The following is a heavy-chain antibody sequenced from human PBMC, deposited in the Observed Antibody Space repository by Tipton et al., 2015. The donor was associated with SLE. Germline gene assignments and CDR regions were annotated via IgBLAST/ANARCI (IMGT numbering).Heavy chain of an antibody. Sequence: GLVKPSETLSLTCTVSGGSISSSSYYWGWIRQPPGKGLEWIGSIYYSGNTYYNPSLKSRVTISVDTSKNQFSLKLSSVTAADTAVYYCATGGGDYWGQGTLVTVSS. D-gene: IGHD3-16*01. CDR1: GGSISSSSYY. CDR3: ATGGGDY. J-gene: IGHJ4*02. CDR2: IYYSGNT. V-gene: IGHV4-39*07.